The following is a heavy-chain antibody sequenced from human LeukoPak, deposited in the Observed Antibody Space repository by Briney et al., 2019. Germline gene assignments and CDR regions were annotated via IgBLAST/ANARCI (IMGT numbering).Heavy chain of an antibody. D-gene: IGHD3-22*01. Sequence: SVKVSCKASGGTFSSYAISWVRQAPGQGLEWMGGIIPIFGTANYAQKFQGRVTITADESTSTAYMELSSLRSEDTAVYYCARDRPNYYHDNGHYYRRGGDCWGQGTLVTVSS. CDR1: GGTFSSYA. J-gene: IGHJ4*02. CDR3: ARDRPNYYHDNGHYYRRGGDC. CDR2: IIPIFGTA. V-gene: IGHV1-69*13.